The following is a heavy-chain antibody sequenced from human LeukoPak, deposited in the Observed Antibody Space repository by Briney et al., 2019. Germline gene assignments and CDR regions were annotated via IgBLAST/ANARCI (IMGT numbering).Heavy chain of an antibody. CDR2: IYYSGST. Sequence: SETLSLTCTVSGVSISSSSYYWGWIRQPPGKGLEWIGSIYYSGSTYYNPSLKSRVTISVDTSKNQFSLKLSSVTAADTAVYYCARGHRYYYDSSGYYYWGQGTLVTVSS. V-gene: IGHV4-39*07. CDR1: GVSISSSSYY. CDR3: ARGHRYYYDSSGYYY. D-gene: IGHD3-22*01. J-gene: IGHJ4*02.